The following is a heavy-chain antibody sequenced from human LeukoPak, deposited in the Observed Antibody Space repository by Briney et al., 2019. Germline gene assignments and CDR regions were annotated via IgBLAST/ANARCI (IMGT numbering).Heavy chain of an antibody. V-gene: IGHV4-4*02. D-gene: IGHD2/OR15-2a*01. CDR3: TRENRPFCPFAN. CDR2: ISHDGTT. J-gene: IGHJ4*02. CDR1: GGSIDITNY. Sequence: SETLSLTCGVSGGSIDITNYWSWVRQAPGKGLEWIGEISHDGTTNYNSSLRSRVAMSLDRANNQFSLSLTSVTAADTAVYYCTRENRPFCPFANWGQGVLVTVSS.